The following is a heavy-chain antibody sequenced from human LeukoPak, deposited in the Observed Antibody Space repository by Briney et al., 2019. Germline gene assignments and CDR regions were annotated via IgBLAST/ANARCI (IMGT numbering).Heavy chain of an antibody. Sequence: PSETLSLTCTVSGVSISSSSYFWGWIRQPPGKGLEWIVSIYDSVSTYYNPSLKSRVTISVDTSKNQFSLKLSSVTAADTAVYYCARLGLYSSGVADFWGQGTLVTVSS. D-gene: IGHD6-25*01. CDR1: GVSISSSSYF. V-gene: IGHV4-39*01. J-gene: IGHJ4*02. CDR2: IYDSVST. CDR3: ARLGLYSSGVADF.